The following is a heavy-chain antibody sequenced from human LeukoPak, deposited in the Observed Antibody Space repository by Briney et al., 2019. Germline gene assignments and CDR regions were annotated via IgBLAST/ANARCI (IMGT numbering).Heavy chain of an antibody. CDR2: IYRSGST. Sequence: SETLSLTGTVSGYSISNGYYWDWIRQPPGRGLEWIGNIYRSGSTSYNPSLKSRVTISVDTSKNQFSLKLSSVTAADTAVYYCARDNYSSGRDYWGQGTLVTVSS. V-gene: IGHV4-38-2*02. D-gene: IGHD6-19*01. J-gene: IGHJ4*02. CDR1: GYSISNGYY. CDR3: ARDNYSSGRDY.